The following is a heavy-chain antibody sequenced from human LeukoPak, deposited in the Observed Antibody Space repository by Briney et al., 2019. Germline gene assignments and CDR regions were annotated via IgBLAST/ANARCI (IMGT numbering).Heavy chain of an antibody. CDR3: ARDGLLWFGELPEAFDI. J-gene: IGHJ3*02. CDR1: GFTFSGYE. D-gene: IGHD3-10*01. V-gene: IGHV3-48*03. CDR2: ISTSGSTV. Sequence: GGSLRLSCAASGFTFSGYEMNWVRQAPGKGLEWVSYISTSGSTVYYADSVKGRFTISRDNAKKSLYLQMNSLRAEDTAVYYCARDGLLWFGELPEAFDIWGQGTMVTVSS.